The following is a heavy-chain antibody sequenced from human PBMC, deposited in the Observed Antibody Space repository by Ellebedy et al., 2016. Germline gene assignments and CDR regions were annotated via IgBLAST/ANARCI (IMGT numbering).Heavy chain of an antibody. CDR1: GYTFRNYG. V-gene: IGHV1-8*02. CDR2: MNPNRGNA. D-gene: IGHD3-10*01. Sequence: SSVKVSCKTSGYTFRNYGINWVRQAPGQGLEWMGWMNPNRGNAGYAQKFQGRVTMTRDTSTSTVYMELSSLRSEDTAVYYCARDGMYYGSGSSMRGFDYWGQGTLVTVAS. CDR3: ARDGMYYGSGSSMRGFDY. J-gene: IGHJ4*02.